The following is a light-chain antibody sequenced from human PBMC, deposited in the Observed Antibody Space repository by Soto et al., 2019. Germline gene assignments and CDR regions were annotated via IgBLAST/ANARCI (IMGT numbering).Light chain of an antibody. Sequence: QSVLTQPPSASGSPGQSVTISCTGTSSDVGGYNYVSWYQQHPGKAPKLMIYEVSKRPSGVPDRFSGSKSGNTASLTVSGPRAEDGPDYSCTSYAGSNYVFETGTKATV. CDR1: SSDVGGYNY. CDR3: TSYAGSNYV. J-gene: IGLJ1*01. V-gene: IGLV2-8*01. CDR2: EVS.